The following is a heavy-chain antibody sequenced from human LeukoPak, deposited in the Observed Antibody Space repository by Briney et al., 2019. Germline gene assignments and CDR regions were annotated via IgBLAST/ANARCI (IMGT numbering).Heavy chain of an antibody. CDR1: GDSVSSNSAA. J-gene: IGHJ4*02. CDR3: TRDGIRVLDY. CDR2: TYYRSKWYN. V-gene: IGHV6-1*01. D-gene: IGHD1-1*01. Sequence: SQTLSLTCAISGDSVSSNSAAWNWIRPSPSSGLEWLGRTYYRSKWYNDYAVSVKSRIVINPDTSKNQFSLQLSSVTPEDTAVYYCTRDGIRVLDYWGQGILVTVSS.